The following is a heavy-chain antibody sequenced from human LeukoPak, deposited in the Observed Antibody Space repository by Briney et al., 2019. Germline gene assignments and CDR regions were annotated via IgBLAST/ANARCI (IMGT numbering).Heavy chain of an antibody. CDR2: IWYDGSNK. D-gene: IGHD5-18*01. Sequence: GRSLRLSCAASGFTFSIYGMHWVRQAPGKGLEGVAVIWYDGSNKYYADSVKGRFTISRDNSKNTPYLQMNSLRAEDTAVYYCASFSGYSYGLQAFYWGQGTLVTVSS. CDR1: GFTFSIYG. CDR3: ASFSGYSYGLQAFY. V-gene: IGHV3-33*01. J-gene: IGHJ4*02.